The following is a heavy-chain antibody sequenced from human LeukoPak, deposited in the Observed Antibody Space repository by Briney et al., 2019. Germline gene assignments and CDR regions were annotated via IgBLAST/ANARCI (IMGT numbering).Heavy chain of an antibody. J-gene: IGHJ4*02. CDR2: IRYDGSNK. CDR3: AKAPHVYGSGSYSFFDY. Sequence: QTGGSLRLSCAASGFTFSSYGMHWVRQAPGKGLEWVAFIRYDGSNKYYADSVKGRFTISRDNSKNTLYLQMNSLRAEDTAVYYCAKAPHVYGSGSYSFFDYWGQGTLVTVSS. V-gene: IGHV3-30*02. CDR1: GFTFSSYG. D-gene: IGHD3-10*01.